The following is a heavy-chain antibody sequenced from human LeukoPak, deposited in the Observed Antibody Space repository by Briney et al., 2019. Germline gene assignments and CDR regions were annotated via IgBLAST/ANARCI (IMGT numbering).Heavy chain of an antibody. V-gene: IGHV3-21*03. CDR3: ARETGFADAFDF. Sequence: PGGSLRLACAASGFKFSVYTMNWVRQAPGSGLQWVSRITGTGSQLDDVEYADSVRGRFTISRDNGKDSLFLEMRGLGVEDTGIYFCARETGFADAFDFWGRGTLVTVSS. CDR1: GFKFSVYT. CDR2: ITGTGSQLDDV. J-gene: IGHJ3*01.